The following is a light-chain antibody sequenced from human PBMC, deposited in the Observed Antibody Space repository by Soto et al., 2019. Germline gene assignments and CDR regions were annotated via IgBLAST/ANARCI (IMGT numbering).Light chain of an antibody. CDR2: AAS. Sequence: AIRMTQSPSSFSASTGDRVTITCRASQGISSYLAWYQQKPGKAPKLLIYAASTLQSGVPSRFSGSGSGTEYPLTISSLQPDDFATYYCQQYNSYWTFGQGTKVDNK. J-gene: IGKJ1*01. V-gene: IGKV1-8*01. CDR1: QGISSY. CDR3: QQYNSYWT.